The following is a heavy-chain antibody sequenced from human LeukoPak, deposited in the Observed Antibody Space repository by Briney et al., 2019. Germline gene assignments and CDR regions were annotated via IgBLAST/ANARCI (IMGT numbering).Heavy chain of an antibody. D-gene: IGHD3-10*01. CDR3: AREVTMVRGLSDV. CDR2: INHSGST. V-gene: IGHV4-34*01. CDR1: GGSFSGYY. Sequence: SETLSLTCAVYGGSFSGYYWSWIRQPPGKGLEWIGEINHSGSTNYNPSLKSRVTISVDTSKNQFSLKLSSVTAADTAMYYCAREVTMVRGLSDVWGKGTTVTISS. J-gene: IGHJ6*04.